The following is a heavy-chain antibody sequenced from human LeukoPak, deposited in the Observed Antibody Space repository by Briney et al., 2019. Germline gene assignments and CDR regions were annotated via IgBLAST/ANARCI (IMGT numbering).Heavy chain of an antibody. D-gene: IGHD3-22*01. V-gene: IGHV3-23*01. CDR3: AKSSYYDSSGYYREYYFDY. J-gene: IGHJ4*02. CDR2: ISGSGGST. CDR1: GFTFSSYA. Sequence: GGSLRLSCAASGFTFSSYAMSWVRQTPGKGLEWVSAISGSGGSTYYADSVKGRFTISIDNSKSTLFLQMNSLRAEDTAVYYCAKSSYYDSSGYYREYYFDYWGQGTLVTVSS.